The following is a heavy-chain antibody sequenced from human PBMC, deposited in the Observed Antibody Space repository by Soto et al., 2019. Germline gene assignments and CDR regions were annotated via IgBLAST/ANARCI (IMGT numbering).Heavy chain of an antibody. CDR1: GGTFSSYA. D-gene: IGHD6-19*01. CDR2: IIPIFGTA. V-gene: IGHV1-69*01. Sequence: QVQLVQSGAEVKKPGSSVKVSCKASGGTFSSYAISWVRQAPGQGLEWMGGIIPIFGTANYAQKFQGRVTITADESTSTAYMVLSSLRSEDTAVYYCARVIAVAGRPEGYYYGMDVWGQGTTVTVSS. J-gene: IGHJ6*02. CDR3: ARVIAVAGRPEGYYYGMDV.